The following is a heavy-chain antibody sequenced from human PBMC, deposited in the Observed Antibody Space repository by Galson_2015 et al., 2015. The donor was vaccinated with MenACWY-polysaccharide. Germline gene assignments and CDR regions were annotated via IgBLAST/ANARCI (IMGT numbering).Heavy chain of an antibody. J-gene: IGHJ6*02. CDR3: ARGNYSAMEV. Sequence: ALRLSCAASGFTFSNYWMHWVRLAPGKGQVWVSRINNDGTSTKYADSVKGRFTISRDNAKKTLYLQMNSLRAEDTAVYYCARGNYSAMEVVGQGTTVT. V-gene: IGHV3-74*01. CDR1: GFTFSNYW. CDR2: INNDGTST.